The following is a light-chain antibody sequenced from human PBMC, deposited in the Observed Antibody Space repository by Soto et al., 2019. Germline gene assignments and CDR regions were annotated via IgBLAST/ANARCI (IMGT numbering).Light chain of an antibody. V-gene: IGLV2-14*01. Sequence: QSVLTQPASVSGSPGQSITISCSGTSSDIGTYKYVSWYQQHPGKAPKLMIYDVTNRPSGVSNRFSGSKSGNTASLTISGLQAEDEADYYCSSYTSSSPDVFGTGTKLTVL. CDR1: SSDIGTYKY. CDR3: SSYTSSSPDV. CDR2: DVT. J-gene: IGLJ1*01.